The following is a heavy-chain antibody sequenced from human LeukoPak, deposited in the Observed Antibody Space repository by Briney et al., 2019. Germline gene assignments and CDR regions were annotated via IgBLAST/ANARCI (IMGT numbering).Heavy chain of an antibody. D-gene: IGHD2/OR15-2a*01. CDR1: FDSISSYY. CDR3: ARLLHALDI. Sequence: SETLSLTCTVSFDSISSYYWSWIRQPPGKGLEWIGYIYYSGSTIYNPSLKSRVSISLDTSKNQFSLMLRSVTAADTAVYYCARLLHALDIWGQGTMVTVSS. V-gene: IGHV4-59*08. J-gene: IGHJ3*02. CDR2: IYYSGST.